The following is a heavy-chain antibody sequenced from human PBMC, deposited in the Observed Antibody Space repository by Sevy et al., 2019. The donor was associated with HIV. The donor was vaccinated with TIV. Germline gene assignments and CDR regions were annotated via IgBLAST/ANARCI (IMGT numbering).Heavy chain of an antibody. CDR1: GYSISSGYY. D-gene: IGHD2-2*01. CDR3: ARLRDILVIPAGGDFDY. V-gene: IGHV4-38-2*01. J-gene: IGHJ4*02. CDR2: IYESGRT. Sequence: SETLSLTCAVSGYSISSGYYWGWIRQSPGKGLEWIGSIYESGRTFYNPSLESRVTMSVDTSKNQFSLKLNSMTAADTAVYYCARLRDILVIPAGGDFDYWGQGTLVTVSS.